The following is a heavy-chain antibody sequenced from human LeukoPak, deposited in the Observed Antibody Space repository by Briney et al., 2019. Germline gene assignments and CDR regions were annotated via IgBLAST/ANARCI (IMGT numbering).Heavy chain of an antibody. D-gene: IGHD3-22*01. Sequence: ASVKVSCKASGYTFTSYAMNWVRQAPGQGLEWMGRINTNTGNPTYAQGFTGRFVFSLDTSVSTAYLQISSLKAEDTAVYYCARGSVPFPTPGYDSSGYFFWGQGTLVTVSS. CDR1: GYTFTSYA. CDR3: ARGSVPFPTPGYDSSGYFF. V-gene: IGHV7-4-1*02. J-gene: IGHJ4*02. CDR2: INTNTGNP.